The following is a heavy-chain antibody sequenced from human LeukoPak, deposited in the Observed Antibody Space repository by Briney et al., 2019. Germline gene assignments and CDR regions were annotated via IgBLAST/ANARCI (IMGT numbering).Heavy chain of an antibody. CDR1: GGSISSYY. CDR2: IYYSGST. V-gene: IGHV4-59*01. Sequence: NTSQTLSLTCTVSGGSISSYYWSWIRQPPGKGLEWIGYIYYSGSTNYNPSLKSRVTISVDTSKNQFSLKLSSVTAADTAVYYCASALVDYGGNPDAFDIWGQGTMVTVSS. D-gene: IGHD4-23*01. J-gene: IGHJ3*02. CDR3: ASALVDYGGNPDAFDI.